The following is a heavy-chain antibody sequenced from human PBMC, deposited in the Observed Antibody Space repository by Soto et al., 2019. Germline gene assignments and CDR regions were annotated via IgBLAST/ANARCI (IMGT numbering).Heavy chain of an antibody. D-gene: IGHD5-18*01. CDR2: IIPIFGTA. V-gene: IGHV1-69*12. Sequence: QVQLVQSGAEVKKPGSSVKVSCKASGGTFSSYAISWVRQAPGQGLEWMGGIIPIFGTANYAQKFQGRVTIPADESTSTAYMELSSLRSEDTAVYYCARKGDTARHRAYYYGMDRWGQGTTVTVSS. CDR3: ARKGDTARHRAYYYGMDR. J-gene: IGHJ6*02. CDR1: GGTFSSYA.